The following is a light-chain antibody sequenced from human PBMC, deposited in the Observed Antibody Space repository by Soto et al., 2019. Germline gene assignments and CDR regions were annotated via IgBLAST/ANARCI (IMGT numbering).Light chain of an antibody. Sequence: EIVLTQSPGTLSLSPGERATLSCRASQSVSSSYLAWYQQKPGQAPRPLIYGASSRAIGIPDRFSGSASGIDFTLTISRLEPEDFAVYYCQQYGSSPWTFGQGTKVEIK. J-gene: IGKJ1*01. CDR2: GAS. CDR1: QSVSSSY. CDR3: QQYGSSPWT. V-gene: IGKV3-20*01.